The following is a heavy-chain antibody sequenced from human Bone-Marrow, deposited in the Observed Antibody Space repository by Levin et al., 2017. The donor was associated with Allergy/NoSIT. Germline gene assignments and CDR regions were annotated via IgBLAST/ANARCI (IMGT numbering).Heavy chain of an antibody. Sequence: SGPTLVKPTQTLTVTCNVSGLSLSSYGVSVGWVRQSPGKALEWLALIYWDDNKRYSSSLKTRLTISKDTSRSQVFLIMTDLDPVDTATYYCVRRRNGALAPTFDYWGQGTPVTVSS. V-gene: IGHV2-5*02. D-gene: IGHD2-8*01. CDR2: IYWDDNK. CDR1: GLSLSSYGVS. CDR3: VRRRNGALAPTFDY. J-gene: IGHJ4*02.